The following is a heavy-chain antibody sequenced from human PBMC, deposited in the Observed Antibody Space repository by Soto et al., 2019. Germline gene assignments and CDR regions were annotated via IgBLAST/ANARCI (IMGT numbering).Heavy chain of an antibody. CDR2: IFSNDEK. D-gene: IGHD3-22*01. CDR3: ALYHYCFDCGDYSTYGMYV. Sequence: QVTLKESGPVLVKPTETLTLTCTVSGFSLSNARMGVSWNRQPPGKALEWLAHIFSNDEKPYGTSLKSRLTISKNASGSLVFRTMSNMYPVDTATYYCALYHYCFDCGDYSTYGMYVWCQGTTVAVS. V-gene: IGHV2-26*01. J-gene: IGHJ6*02. CDR1: GFSLSNARMG.